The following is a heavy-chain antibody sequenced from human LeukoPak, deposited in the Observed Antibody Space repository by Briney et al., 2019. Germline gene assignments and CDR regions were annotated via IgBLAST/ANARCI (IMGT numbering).Heavy chain of an antibody. Sequence: SETLSLTCTVSGGSISSSSYYWGWIRQPPGKGLEWIGSIYHSGSTYYNPSLKSRVTISVDTSKNQFSLKLSSVTAADTAVYYCARLLGEYYYDSSGYYYYFDYWGQGTLVTVSS. CDR3: ARLLGEYYYDSSGYYYYFDY. D-gene: IGHD3-22*01. CDR2: IYHSGST. J-gene: IGHJ4*02. V-gene: IGHV4-39*01. CDR1: GGSISSSSYY.